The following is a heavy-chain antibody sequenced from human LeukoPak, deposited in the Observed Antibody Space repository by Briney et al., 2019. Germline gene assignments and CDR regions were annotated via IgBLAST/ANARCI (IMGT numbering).Heavy chain of an antibody. CDR1: GFTFDVYA. CDR2: ISWNSGSI. V-gene: IGHV3-9*01. J-gene: IGHJ3*02. Sequence: PGGSLRLSCAASGFTFDVYAMHWVRQAPGKGLEWVSGISWNSGSIGYADSVKGRFTISRDNAKNSLYLQMNSLRAEDTALYYCAKDDPRRSSGWYGGSDDAFDIWGQGTMVTVSS. D-gene: IGHD6-19*01. CDR3: AKDDPRRSSGWYGGSDDAFDI.